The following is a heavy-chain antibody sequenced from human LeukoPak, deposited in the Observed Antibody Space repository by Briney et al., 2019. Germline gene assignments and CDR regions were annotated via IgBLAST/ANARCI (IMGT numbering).Heavy chain of an antibody. CDR2: IKQDGSEK. D-gene: IGHD2-2*02. V-gene: IGHV3-7*01. Sequence: PGGSLRLSCTASGFTFGDYAMSWVRQAPGKGLEWVANIKQDGSEKYYVDSVKGRFTISRDNAKNSLYLQMNSLRAEDTAVYYCARDLEWGQAVPAAILGYWGQGTWSPSPQ. CDR1: GFTFGDYA. J-gene: IGHJ4*02. CDR3: ARDLEWGQAVPAAILGY.